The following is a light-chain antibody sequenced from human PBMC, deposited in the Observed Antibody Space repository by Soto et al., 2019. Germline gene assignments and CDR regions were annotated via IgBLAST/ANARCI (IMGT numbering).Light chain of an antibody. CDR2: ATS. J-gene: IGKJ2*01. CDR1: QSVSSSY. V-gene: IGKV3-20*01. CDR3: QQYDTSPPMYT. Sequence: EIVLTQSPGTLSLSPGERATLSCRASQSVSSSYLAWYQQKPDQSPRLLIYATSTRAAGIPDRFSGSGSGTDFTLTISRLEPDDVAAYYCQQYDTSPPMYTFGQGTKVDIK.